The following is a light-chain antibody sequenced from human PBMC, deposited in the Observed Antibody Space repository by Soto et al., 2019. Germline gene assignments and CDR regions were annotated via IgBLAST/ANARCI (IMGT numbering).Light chain of an antibody. V-gene: IGKV1-6*01. CDR2: VAS. J-gene: IGKJ1*01. CDR1: RYIRTA. CDR3: QQYRTYWWT. Sequence: IQVTQSPSSLSASVGDRVTITCRASRYIRTALSWYQHRPGQAPKVLICVASSLQSGVPSRFSGSGSETEFTLTINSLQPDDSATYYCQQYRTYWWTFGQGTKVDIK.